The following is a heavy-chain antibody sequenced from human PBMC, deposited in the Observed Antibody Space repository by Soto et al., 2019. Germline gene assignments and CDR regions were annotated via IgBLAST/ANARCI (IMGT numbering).Heavy chain of an antibody. J-gene: IGHJ4*02. V-gene: IGHV1-18*01. CDR3: ARDFVRGRVPFDH. CDR1: GYTFSSYG. CDR2: ISADNGNT. D-gene: IGHD3-10*02. Sequence: ASVKVSCKASGYTFSSYGISWVRQAPGQGLEWMGWISADNGNTNYAQKLQGRVAMTTDTSTSTAYMELRSLRSDDTAVYYCARDFVRGRVPFDHWGQGTLVTVS.